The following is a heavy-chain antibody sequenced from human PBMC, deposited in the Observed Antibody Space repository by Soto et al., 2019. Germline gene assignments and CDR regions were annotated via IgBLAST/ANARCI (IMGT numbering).Heavy chain of an antibody. CDR3: GKDCSSTNCYSDY. Sequence: GGSLRLSCAASGFTFSSYAMSWVRQAPGKGLEWVSAISGSGGSTYYEDSVKGRFTISRDNSKNTLYLQMNSLRAEDTAVYYCGKDCSSTNCYSDYWGQGTLVTVSS. CDR2: ISGSGGST. D-gene: IGHD2-2*01. CDR1: GFTFSSYA. J-gene: IGHJ4*02. V-gene: IGHV3-23*01.